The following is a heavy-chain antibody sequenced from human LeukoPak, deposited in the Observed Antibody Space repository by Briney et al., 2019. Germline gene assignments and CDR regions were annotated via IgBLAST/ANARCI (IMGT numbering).Heavy chain of an antibody. D-gene: IGHD6-13*01. Sequence: GGSLRLSCAASGFNFTSYRLNWVRQAPGKGLEWVGRIKSKTDGGTTDYAAPVKGRFTISRDDSKNTLYLQMNSLKTEDTAVYYCTTASSSWYTFYMDVWGKGTTVTISS. V-gene: IGHV3-15*01. CDR3: TTASSSWYTFYMDV. J-gene: IGHJ6*03. CDR2: IKSKTDGGTT. CDR1: GFNFTSYR.